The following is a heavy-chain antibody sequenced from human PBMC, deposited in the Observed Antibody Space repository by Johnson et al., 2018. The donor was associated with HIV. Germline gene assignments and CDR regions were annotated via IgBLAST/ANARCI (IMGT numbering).Heavy chain of an antibody. CDR3: TRLNDYGDSVYPDAYDI. CDR1: GFTFSGSA. CDR2: IRSKANSYAT. Sequence: VQLVESGGNLVQPGGSLKLSCTASGFTFSGSAMHWVRQASGKGLEWVGRIRSKANSYATAYAASVKGRFTISRDDSKNTAYLQMYSLKIEDTAVYYCTRLNDYGDSVYPDAYDIWGQGTMVTVSS. V-gene: IGHV3-73*02. D-gene: IGHD4-17*01. J-gene: IGHJ3*02.